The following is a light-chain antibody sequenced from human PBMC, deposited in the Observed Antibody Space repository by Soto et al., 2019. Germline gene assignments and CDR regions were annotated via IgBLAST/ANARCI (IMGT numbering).Light chain of an antibody. J-gene: IGKJ4*01. CDR3: LQHANYPFT. CDR1: QYIGNF. V-gene: IGKV1-17*03. CDR2: GTS. Sequence: DMQMTQSPSAMSASVGDRVTITCRASQYIGNFLTWFQQKPGKVPKRLIYGTSRLQNGVPGRFSGTGSGTEFTLTISSLQPEDFATYYCLQHANYPFTFGGGTKVEIK.